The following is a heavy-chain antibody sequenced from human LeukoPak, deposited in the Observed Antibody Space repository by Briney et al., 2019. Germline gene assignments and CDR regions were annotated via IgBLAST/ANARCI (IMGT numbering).Heavy chain of an antibody. CDR1: GYTLTSYG. CDR3: ARPTYYDFWSGYPLGAFDI. CDR2: ISAYNGNT. Sequence: ASVKVSCKASGYTLTSYGISWVRQAPGQGLEWMGWISAYNGNTNYAQKHQGRVTMTTDTSTSTAYMELRSLRSDDTAVYYCARPTYYDFWSGYPLGAFDIWGQGTMVTVSS. V-gene: IGHV1-18*01. D-gene: IGHD3-3*01. J-gene: IGHJ3*02.